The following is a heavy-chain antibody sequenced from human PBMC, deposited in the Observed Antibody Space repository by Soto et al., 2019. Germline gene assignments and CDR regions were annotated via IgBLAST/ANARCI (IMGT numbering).Heavy chain of an antibody. D-gene: IGHD3-22*01. CDR1: GVPVGASA. V-gene: IGHV3-73*01. CDR3: AKDGSSGYYYGWFDP. CDR2: IGSRGESYAT. J-gene: IGHJ5*02. Sequence: GGSLRLSWAASGVPVGASALQWGRQASGKGLGWLGRIGSRGESYATTYDVSVKGRFTISRDDSKKTAYLQMNSLESEDTALYYCAKDGSSGYYYGWFDPWGQGTLVTVSS.